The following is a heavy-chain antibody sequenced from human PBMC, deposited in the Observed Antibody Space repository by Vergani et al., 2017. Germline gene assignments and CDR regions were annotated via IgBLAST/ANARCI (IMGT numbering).Heavy chain of an antibody. CDR1: GYTFTGYY. Sequence: QVQLVQSGAEVKKPGVSMKVSCKASGYTFTGYYIHWVRQAPGQGLEWMGRINPNSGGTKFAQKFQGRVTMISDTSISTAYMELSRLRSDDTAVYYCARHIMVRGVMWEFFDYWGQGTLVTVSS. V-gene: IGHV1-2*06. J-gene: IGHJ4*02. CDR2: INPNSGGT. CDR3: ARHIMVRGVMWEFFDY. D-gene: IGHD3-10*01.